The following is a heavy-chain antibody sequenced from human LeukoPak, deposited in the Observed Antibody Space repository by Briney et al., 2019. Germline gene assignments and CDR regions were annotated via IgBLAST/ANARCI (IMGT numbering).Heavy chain of an antibody. V-gene: IGHV1-8*01. CDR2: MSPNSGDT. CDR1: GYTFTNLD. Sequence: ASVRVSCKTSGYTFTNLDINWLRQAPGQGLEWMGWMSPNSGDTGYAQKFQGRVSMTRDIFKSTAYMELSSLRAEDTAVYYCARGRQNYGDYPYWGQGTLVTVSS. J-gene: IGHJ4*02. CDR3: ARGRQNYGDYPY. D-gene: IGHD4-17*01.